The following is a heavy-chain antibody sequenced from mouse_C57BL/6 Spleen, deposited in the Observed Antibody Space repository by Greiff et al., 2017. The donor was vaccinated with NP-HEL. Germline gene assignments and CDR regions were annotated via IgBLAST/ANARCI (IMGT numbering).Heavy chain of an antibody. CDR1: GFTFSNYW. Sequence: EVKLMESGGGLVQPGGSMKLSCVASGFTFSNYWMNWVRQSPEKGLEWVAQIRLKSDNYATHYAESVKGRFTISRDDSKSSVYLQMNNLRAEDTGIYYCTNLGAMDYWGQGTSVTVSS. CDR3: TNLGAMDY. J-gene: IGHJ4*01. CDR2: IRLKSDNYAT. V-gene: IGHV6-3*01.